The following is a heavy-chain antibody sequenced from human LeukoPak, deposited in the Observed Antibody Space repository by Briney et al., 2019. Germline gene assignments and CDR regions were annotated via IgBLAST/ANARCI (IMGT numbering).Heavy chain of an antibody. J-gene: IGHJ4*02. D-gene: IGHD3-3*01. CDR3: AKVYDFWSGYGGFDY. CDR2: ISWNSGSI. V-gene: IGHV3-9*01. CDR1: GFTFDDYA. Sequence: GGSLRLSCAASGFTFDDYAMHWVRQAPGKGLEWVSGISWNSGSIGYADSVKGRFTISRDNAKNSLYLQMNSLRAEDTALYCCAKVYDFWSGYGGFDYWGQGTLVTVSS.